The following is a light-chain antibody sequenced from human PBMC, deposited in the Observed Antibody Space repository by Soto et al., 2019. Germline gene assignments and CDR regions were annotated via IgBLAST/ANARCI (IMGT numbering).Light chain of an antibody. J-gene: IGKJ3*01. CDR3: QQRSNWPVFT. V-gene: IGKV3-11*01. Sequence: EIVLTQSPATLSLSPGERATLSCRASQSVSSYLAWYQQKPGQAPRLLIYDASNRATGIPARFSGSGSGTDSTLTLSSREPEDFAVYYCQQRSNWPVFTFGPGTKVYIK. CDR1: QSVSSY. CDR2: DAS.